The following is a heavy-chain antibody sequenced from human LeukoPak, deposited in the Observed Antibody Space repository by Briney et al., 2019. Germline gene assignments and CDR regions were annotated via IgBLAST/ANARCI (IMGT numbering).Heavy chain of an antibody. Sequence: GGALTLSCAASGFTFEDYGVRWPRQAPGKGLEWVSGINWSGGSPVYAYSVKGRFTISRDNAKNSLYLQMNSLRAGDTALYYCARGAPGVYDSSGYYRPDAFDIWGEGTMVSVSS. J-gene: IGHJ3*02. D-gene: IGHD3-22*01. CDR3: ARGAPGVYDSSGYYRPDAFDI. CDR2: INWSGGSP. CDR1: GFTFEDYG. V-gene: IGHV3-20*04.